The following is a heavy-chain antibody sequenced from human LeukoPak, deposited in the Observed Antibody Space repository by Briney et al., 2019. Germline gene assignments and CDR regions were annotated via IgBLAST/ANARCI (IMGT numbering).Heavy chain of an antibody. J-gene: IGHJ6*03. Sequence: ASVKVSCKVAGYSLTDLSIHWVRQAPGRGLEWMGGFDREDRETIYAQKFQGRVTMTEDTSTDTAYMELSSVRSEDTAVYFCATSFVPPLRYMDVWGKGTSVTVSS. CDR1: GYSLTDLS. CDR2: FDREDRET. CDR3: ATSFVPPLRYMDV. V-gene: IGHV1-24*01.